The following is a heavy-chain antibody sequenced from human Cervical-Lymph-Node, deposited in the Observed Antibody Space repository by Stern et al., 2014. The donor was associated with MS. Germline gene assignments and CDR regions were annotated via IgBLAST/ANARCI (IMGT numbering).Heavy chain of an antibody. D-gene: IGHD3-10*01. CDR1: GDFNSTYH. V-gene: IGHV4-59*01. CDR2: VYYVGST. Sequence: LQLQESGPGLLKPSETLSLTCTVSGDFNSTYHWSWIRQPPGKGLEWIGYVYYVGSTNYNPSLKSRVTISIARSKNQISLRLSSVTAAETAVYYCTRARGITMVRGVIIPPYGMDVWGQGTTVTVSS. CDR3: TRARGITMVRGVIIPPYGMDV. J-gene: IGHJ6*02.